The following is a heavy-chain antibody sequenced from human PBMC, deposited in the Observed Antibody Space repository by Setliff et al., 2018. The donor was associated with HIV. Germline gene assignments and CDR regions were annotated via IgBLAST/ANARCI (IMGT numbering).Heavy chain of an antibody. CDR2: IYYSGSI. J-gene: IGHJ3*02. CDR3: ARETYYNFWSGYLAADAFDI. Sequence: SETLSLTCTVSGGSISSGGYYWSWIRQHPGKGLEWIGSIYYSGSIYYNPSLKSRVTISVDTSKNQFSLKLSSVTAADTAVYYCARETYYNFWSGYLAADAFDIWGQGTMVTVSS. D-gene: IGHD3-3*01. CDR1: GGSISSGGYY. V-gene: IGHV4-39*07.